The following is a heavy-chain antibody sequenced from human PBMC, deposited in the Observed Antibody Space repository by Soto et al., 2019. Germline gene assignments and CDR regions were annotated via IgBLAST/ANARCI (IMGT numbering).Heavy chain of an antibody. CDR1: GYTITSYA. D-gene: IGHD2-15*01. CDR3: ARDCSGGSCDRYNWFEP. J-gene: IGHJ5*02. Sequence: ASVKVSCQAYGYTITSYAMHWVRQAPGQRLERMGWINAGNGNTKYSQKFQGRVTITRDTSASTAYMELSSLRSEDTAVYYCARDCSGGSCDRYNWFEPWGQGTLVTVSS. V-gene: IGHV1-3*01. CDR2: INAGNGNT.